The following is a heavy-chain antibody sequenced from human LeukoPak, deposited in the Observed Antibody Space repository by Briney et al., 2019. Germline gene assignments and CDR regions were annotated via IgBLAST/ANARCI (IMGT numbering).Heavy chain of an antibody. V-gene: IGHV3-21*04. CDR2: ISSSSSYI. J-gene: IGHJ4*02. CDR1: GFTFSSYS. Sequence: KAGGSLRLSCAASGFTFSSYSMNWVRQAPGKGLEWVSSISSSSSYIYYADSVKGRFTISRDNSKNTLYLQMNSLRAEDTAVYYCASKGLTGGSPFDYWGQGTLVTVSS. D-gene: IGHD7-27*01. CDR3: ASKGLTGGSPFDY.